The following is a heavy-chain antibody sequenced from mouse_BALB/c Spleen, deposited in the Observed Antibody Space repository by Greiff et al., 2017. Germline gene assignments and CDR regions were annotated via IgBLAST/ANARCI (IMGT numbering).Heavy chain of an antibody. Sequence: QVQLQQPGAELVKPGASVKLSCKASGYTFTSYWMHWVKQRPGQGLEWIGEINPSNGRTNYNEKFKSKATLTVDKSSSTAYMQLSSLTSEDSAVYYCARSKDLYFDYWGQGTTLTVSS. V-gene: IGHV1S81*02. CDR3: ARSKDLYFDY. CDR2: INPSNGRT. CDR1: GYTFTSYW. J-gene: IGHJ2*01.